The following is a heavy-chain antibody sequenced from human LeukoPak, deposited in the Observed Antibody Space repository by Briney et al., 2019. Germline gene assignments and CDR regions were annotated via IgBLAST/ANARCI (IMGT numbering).Heavy chain of an antibody. J-gene: IGHJ4*02. CDR1: GGSISSGGYY. CDR3: ARGGGCGGDCYSSVDY. CDR2: IYYSGST. D-gene: IGHD2-21*02. V-gene: IGHV4-31*03. Sequence: PSHTLSLTCTVSGGSISSGGYYWIWIRLHPGKGLEWIGYIYYSGSTYYKPSLKSRVTISVDTSKNQFSLKLSAVTAADTAVYYCARGGGCGGDCYSSVDYWGQGTLVTVSS.